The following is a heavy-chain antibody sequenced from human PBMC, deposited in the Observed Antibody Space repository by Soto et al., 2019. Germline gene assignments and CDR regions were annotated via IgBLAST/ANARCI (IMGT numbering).Heavy chain of an antibody. CDR3: TTPPTRGAYYYDSSGYRY. CDR1: GFTFSNAW. CDR2: IKSKTDGGTT. D-gene: IGHD3-22*01. J-gene: IGHJ4*02. Sequence: GGSLRLSCAASGFTFSNAWVSWVRQAPGKGLEWVGRIKSKTDGGTTDYAAPVKGRFTISRDDSKNTLYLQMNSLKTEDTAVYYCTTPPTRGAYYYDSSGYRYWGQGTLVTVSS. V-gene: IGHV3-15*05.